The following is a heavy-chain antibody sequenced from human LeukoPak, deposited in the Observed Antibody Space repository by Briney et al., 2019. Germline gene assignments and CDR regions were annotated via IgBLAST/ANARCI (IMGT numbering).Heavy chain of an antibody. V-gene: IGHV3-49*03. CDR1: GFTFGDYA. CDR2: IRSKAYGGTT. CDR3: TRDHRTSSEYYYYYYCMDV. Sequence: GGSLRLSCTASGFTFGDYAMSWFRQAPGKGLEWVGFIRSKAYGGTTEYAASVKGRFTISRDDSKSIAYLQMNSLKTEDTAVYYCTRDHRTSSEYYYYYYCMDVWGKGTTVTVSS. J-gene: IGHJ6*03. D-gene: IGHD1-7*01.